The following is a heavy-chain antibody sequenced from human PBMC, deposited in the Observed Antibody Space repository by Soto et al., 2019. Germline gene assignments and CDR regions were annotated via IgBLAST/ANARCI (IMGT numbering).Heavy chain of an antibody. J-gene: IGHJ4*02. CDR3: ARASSSSSAADY. Sequence: QVQLQESGPGLVKPSQTLSLTCNVSGESISSGGYYWSWIRHHPGKGLEWIGYIYDTESAYYNPSLESRVTISMDPSKNQFAMRLSSVTAADTAVYYCARASSSSSAADYWGQGILGTVSS. CDR1: GESISSGGYY. CDR2: IYDTESA. D-gene: IGHD6-6*01. V-gene: IGHV4-31*03.